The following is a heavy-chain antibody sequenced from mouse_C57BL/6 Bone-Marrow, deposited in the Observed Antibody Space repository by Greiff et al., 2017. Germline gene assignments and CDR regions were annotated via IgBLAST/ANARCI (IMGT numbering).Heavy chain of an antibody. CDR2: ISNLAYSI. CDR1: GFTFSDYG. D-gene: IGHD1-3*01. Sequence: EVMLVESGGGLVQPGGSLKLSCAASGFTFSDYGMAWVRQAPRKGPEWVAFISNLAYSIYYADTVTGRFTISRENAKNTLYLERSSLRSEDTAMYYCARQGEGDGSSHYFDYWGQGTTLTVSS. V-gene: IGHV5-15*01. J-gene: IGHJ2*01. CDR3: ARQGEGDGSSHYFDY.